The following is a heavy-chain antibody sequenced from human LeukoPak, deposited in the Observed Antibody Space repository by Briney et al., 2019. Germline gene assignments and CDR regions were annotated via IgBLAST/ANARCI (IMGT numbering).Heavy chain of an antibody. CDR1: GFTFSTYA. Sequence: PGGSLRLSCATSGFTFSTYAMHWVRQAPGKGLEWVAVISFDGTDKYYADSVKGRFTISRDSSKNTLYLQMNSLRAEDSAVYYCARQDDKYGGDYWGQGTLVTVS. D-gene: IGHD3-22*01. J-gene: IGHJ4*02. V-gene: IGHV3-30*04. CDR2: ISFDGTDK. CDR3: ARQDDKYGGDY.